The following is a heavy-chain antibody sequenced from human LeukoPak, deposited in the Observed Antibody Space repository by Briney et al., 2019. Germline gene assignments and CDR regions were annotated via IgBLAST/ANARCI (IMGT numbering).Heavy chain of an antibody. CDR2: IYLGDSDT. V-gene: IGHV5-51*01. D-gene: IGHD6-19*01. Sequence: GESLKISCKGSGDNFNRHWIGWVRQMPGKGLEWMGIIYLGDSDTRYSPSFQGQITISADKSISTAYLQWSGLKASDTAIYYCARHSSYTSGWPLDYWGQGTLVTVSS. CDR1: GDNFNRHW. J-gene: IGHJ4*02. CDR3: ARHSSYTSGWPLDY.